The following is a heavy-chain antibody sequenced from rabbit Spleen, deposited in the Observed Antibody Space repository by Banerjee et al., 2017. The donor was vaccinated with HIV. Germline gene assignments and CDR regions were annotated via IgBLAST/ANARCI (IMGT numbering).Heavy chain of an antibody. V-gene: IGHV1S45*01. CDR1: GFSFSNKAV. J-gene: IGHJ6*01. CDR2: INAVTGKA. Sequence: QEQLVESGGGLVKPEGSLKLSCTASGFSFSNKAVMCWVRQAPGKGLEWIACINAVTGKAVYASWAKGRFTFSKTSSTTVTLQMTSLTGADTATYFCARGVDSSDWGLDLWGPGTLVTVS. D-gene: IGHD4-1*01. CDR3: ARGVDSSDWGLDL.